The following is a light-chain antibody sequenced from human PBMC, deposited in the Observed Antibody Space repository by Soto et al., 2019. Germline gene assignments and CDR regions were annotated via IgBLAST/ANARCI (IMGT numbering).Light chain of an antibody. CDR1: QSVSSN. Sequence: EILMTQSPATLSVSPGERATLSCRASQSVSSNVAWYQQRPGQAPRLLIYRSSTRATGIPDRFSGSGSGTEFALIISSLQSEDVAVYYCQQYSNWPPAITFGQGTRLENK. CDR3: QQYSNWPPAIT. CDR2: RSS. J-gene: IGKJ5*01. V-gene: IGKV3-15*01.